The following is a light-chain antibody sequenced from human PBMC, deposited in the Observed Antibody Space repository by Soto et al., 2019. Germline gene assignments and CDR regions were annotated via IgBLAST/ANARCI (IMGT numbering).Light chain of an antibody. CDR1: QSLLYSSNNKNK. V-gene: IGKV4-1*01. J-gene: IGKJ4*01. Sequence: DIVMTQSPDSLAVSLGERATINCKSSQSLLYSSNNKNKLAWYQQKPGQPPKLLIYWASTRESGVPDRFSGSGFVTDFTLTISSLQAEDVAVYYCQHYYTTPVTFGGGTKVEI. CDR2: WAS. CDR3: QHYYTTPVT.